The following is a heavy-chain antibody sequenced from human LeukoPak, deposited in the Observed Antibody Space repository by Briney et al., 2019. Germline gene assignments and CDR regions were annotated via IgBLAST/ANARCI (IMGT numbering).Heavy chain of an antibody. J-gene: IGHJ4*02. CDR3: ARCGGFRYFDY. Sequence: SETLSLTCAVYGGSFSGYYWSWIRQPPGKGLEWIGEINHSGSTNYNPSLKSRVTISVDTSKNQFSLKLSSVTAADTAVYYCARCGGFRYFDYWGQGTLVTVSS. V-gene: IGHV4-34*01. D-gene: IGHD2-21*01. CDR1: GGSFSGYY. CDR2: INHSGST.